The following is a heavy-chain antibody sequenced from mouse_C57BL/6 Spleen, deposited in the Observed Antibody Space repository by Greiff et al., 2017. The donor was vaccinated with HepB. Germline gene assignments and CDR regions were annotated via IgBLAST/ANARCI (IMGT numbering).Heavy chain of an antibody. CDR3: TGSVGRGAMDY. CDR2: IRLKSDNYAT. V-gene: IGHV6-3*01. D-gene: IGHD4-1*01. Sequence: EVKLVESGGGLVQPGGSMKLSCVASGFTFSNYWMNWVRQSPEKGLEWVAQIRLKSDNYATHYAESVKGRFTISRDDSKSSVYLQMNNLRAEDTGIYSCTGSVGRGAMDYWGQGTSVTVSS. CDR1: GFTFSNYW. J-gene: IGHJ4*01.